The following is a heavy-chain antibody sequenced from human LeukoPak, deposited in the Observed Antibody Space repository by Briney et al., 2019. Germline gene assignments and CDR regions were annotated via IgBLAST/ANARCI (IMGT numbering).Heavy chain of an antibody. CDR3: AKEWARYCSGGSCLRGSYFDY. D-gene: IGHD2-15*01. CDR1: GFTFSSYA. J-gene: IGHJ4*02. CDR2: ISGSGGST. V-gene: IGHV3-23*01. Sequence: GGSLRLSCAASGFTFSSYAMSWVRQAPGKGLEWVSAISGSGGSTYYADSVKGRFTISRDNSNNTLYLQMNSLRAEDTAVYYCAKEWARYCSGGSCLRGSYFDYWGQGTLVTVSS.